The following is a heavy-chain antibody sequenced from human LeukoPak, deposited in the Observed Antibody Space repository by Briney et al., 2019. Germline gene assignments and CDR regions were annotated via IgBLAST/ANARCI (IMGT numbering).Heavy chain of an antibody. V-gene: IGHV3-7*03. Sequence: GGSLRLSCAASGFTFSSHWMTWVRQAPGKGLERVASINHNGNVNYYVDSVKGRFTISRDNAKNSLYLQMSNLRAEDTAVYFCARGGGLDVWGQGATVTVSS. CDR2: INHNGNVN. CDR3: ARGGGLDV. CDR1: GFTFSSHW. J-gene: IGHJ6*02. D-gene: IGHD3-16*01.